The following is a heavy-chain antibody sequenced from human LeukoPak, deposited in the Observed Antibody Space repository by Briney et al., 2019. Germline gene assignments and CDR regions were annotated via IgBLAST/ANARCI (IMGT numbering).Heavy chain of an antibody. J-gene: IGHJ4*02. CDR3: ARGRYLTTGGGAAAGFLDY. V-gene: IGHV4-34*01. Sequence: SETLSLTCGVSGGSFNGYYWNRIRQPPGKGLEWIGEINHSGSTNYHPSLKSRVTISVDTSQKQFSLRLSSVTAADTAVYYCARGRYLTTGGGAAAGFLDYWGQGTLVTVSS. CDR2: INHSGST. D-gene: IGHD6-13*01. CDR1: GGSFNGYY.